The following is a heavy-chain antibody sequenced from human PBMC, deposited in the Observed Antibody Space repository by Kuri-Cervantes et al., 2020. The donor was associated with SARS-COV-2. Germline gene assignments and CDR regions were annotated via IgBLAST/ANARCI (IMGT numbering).Heavy chain of an antibody. J-gene: IGHJ6*02. CDR2: IIPIFGTA. V-gene: IGHV1-69*13. D-gene: IGHD2-2*02. Sequence: SVKVSCKASGGTFSSYAISWVRQAPGQGLEWMGGIIPIFGTANYAQKFQGRVTITADESTSTAYMELSSLRSEDTAVYYCASHLQYCSSTSCYMSHYYYYYGMDVWGQGTTVTVSS. CDR3: ASHLQYCSSTSCYMSHYYYYYGMDV. CDR1: GGTFSSYA.